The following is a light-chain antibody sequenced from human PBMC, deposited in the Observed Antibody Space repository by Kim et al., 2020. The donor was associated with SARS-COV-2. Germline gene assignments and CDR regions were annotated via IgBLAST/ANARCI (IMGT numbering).Light chain of an antibody. V-gene: IGKV1-12*01. CDR2: AAS. CDR1: QGISSW. J-gene: IGKJ4*01. CDR3: QQSNSSPLT. Sequence: ASVGDRVTITCRASQGISSWLVWYQQKLGRAPKLLIYAASSLQSGVPSRFSGSGSGTVFTLTISSLQPEDFATYYCQQSNSSPLTFGGGTKVDIK.